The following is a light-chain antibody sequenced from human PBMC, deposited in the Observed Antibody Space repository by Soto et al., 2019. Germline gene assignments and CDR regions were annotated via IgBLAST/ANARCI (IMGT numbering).Light chain of an antibody. J-gene: IGKJ1*01. Sequence: IVMTQSPATLSVSPWERATLSCRASQSVSSKVAWYQQKPGQAPRLLIYDASTRATGIPARFSGRGSGTEFTLTISSLQSEDFAVYSCHQYHNWTFGQGTKVDIK. CDR3: HQYHNWT. V-gene: IGKV3-15*01. CDR1: QSVSSK. CDR2: DAS.